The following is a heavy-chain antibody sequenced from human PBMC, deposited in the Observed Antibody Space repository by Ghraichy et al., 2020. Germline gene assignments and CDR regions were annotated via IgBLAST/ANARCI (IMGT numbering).Heavy chain of an antibody. Sequence: GGSLRLSCAASGFTFSSYSMNWVRQAPGKGLEWVSSISSSSSYIYYADSVKGRFTISRDNAKNSLYLQMNSLRAEDTAVYYCARWGRSVVAATTVYYYYYYMDVWGKGTTVTVSS. CDR2: ISSSSSYI. D-gene: IGHD2-15*01. CDR3: ARWGRSVVAATTVYYYYYYMDV. J-gene: IGHJ6*03. V-gene: IGHV3-21*01. CDR1: GFTFSSYS.